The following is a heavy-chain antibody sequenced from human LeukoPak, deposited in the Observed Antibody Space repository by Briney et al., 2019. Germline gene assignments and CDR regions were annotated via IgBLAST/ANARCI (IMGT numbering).Heavy chain of an antibody. Sequence: SETLSLTCAVYGGSFSVYYWSWIRQPPGKGLEWIGEINHSGSTNYNPSLKSRVTISVDTSKNQFSLKLSSVTAADTAVYYCARGGLVHEWMVREGGLGPRRARYFDYWGQGTLVTVSS. J-gene: IGHJ4*02. CDR2: INHSGST. CDR3: ARGGLVHEWMVREGGLGPRRARYFDY. CDR1: GGSFSVYY. V-gene: IGHV4-34*01. D-gene: IGHD6-19*01.